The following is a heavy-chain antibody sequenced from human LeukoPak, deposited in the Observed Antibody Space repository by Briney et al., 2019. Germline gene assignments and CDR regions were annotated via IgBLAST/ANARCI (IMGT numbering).Heavy chain of an antibody. CDR2: IYYSGNT. J-gene: IGHJ4*02. Sequence: PSETLSLTCTVSGGSISSSSDFWGWIRQPPGKGLEWIGTIYYSGNTYYNPSLKSRVTISVDTSKNQFSLKLSSVTAADTAVYYCAARQRITIGYWGQGTLVTVSS. CDR3: AARQRITIGY. D-gene: IGHD3-3*02. CDR1: GGSISSSSDF. V-gene: IGHV4-39*01.